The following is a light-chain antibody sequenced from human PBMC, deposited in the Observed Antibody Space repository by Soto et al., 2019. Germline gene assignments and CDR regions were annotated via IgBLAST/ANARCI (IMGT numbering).Light chain of an antibody. J-gene: IGLJ2*01. CDR2: DNN. Sequence: QSVLTQPPSASGTPGQRVTISCSGSSSNVGSHTVNWYQQVPGTAPKLLIYDNNRRPSGVPDRFSGSKSATSASLAISGLQSDDEDDYYCAAWGDSMNGVFGGGTKLTVL. CDR1: SSNVGSHT. V-gene: IGLV1-44*01. CDR3: AAWGDSMNGV.